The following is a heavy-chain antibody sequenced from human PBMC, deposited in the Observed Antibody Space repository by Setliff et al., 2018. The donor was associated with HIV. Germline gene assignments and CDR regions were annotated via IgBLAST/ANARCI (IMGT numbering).Heavy chain of an antibody. CDR2: IIPMFGST. CDR3: ERDDHSYDMGSIYSDWYFDV. Sequence: SVKVSCKASGGTFRKYSISWVRQAPGQGLEWVGGIIPMFGSTTYAQKFYGRVTITADESRDTVEMELTSLTSEDTAMYYCERDDHSYDMGSIYSDWYFDVWGPATKVTVSS. CDR1: GGTFRKYS. J-gene: IGHJ2*01. D-gene: IGHD3-22*01. V-gene: IGHV1-69*13.